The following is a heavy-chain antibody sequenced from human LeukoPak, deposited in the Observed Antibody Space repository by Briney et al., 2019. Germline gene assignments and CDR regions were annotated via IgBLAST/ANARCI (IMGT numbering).Heavy chain of an antibody. CDR1: GYTFTGYY. Sequence: GASVTVSCKASGYTFTGYYMHWVRKAPGQGLEWMGWINPNSGGTNYAQKFQGRVTMTRDTSISTAYMELSRLRSDDTAVYYCARGALVVGATWETPYYFDYWGQGTLVTVSS. CDR2: INPNSGGT. CDR3: ARGALVVGATWETPYYFDY. D-gene: IGHD1-26*01. V-gene: IGHV1-2*02. J-gene: IGHJ4*02.